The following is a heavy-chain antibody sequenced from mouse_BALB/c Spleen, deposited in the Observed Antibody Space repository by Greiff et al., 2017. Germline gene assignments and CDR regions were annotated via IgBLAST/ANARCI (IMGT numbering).Heavy chain of an antibody. J-gene: IGHJ4*01. CDR3: VGNYLYAMDY. CDR2: IWTGGGT. V-gene: IGHV2-9-2*01. Sequence: QVQLKESGPGLVAPSQSLSITCTVSGFSFTSYDISWIRQPPGKGLEWLGVIWTGGGTNYNSAFMSRLSISKDNSKSQVFLKMNSLQTDDTAIYYCVGNYLYAMDYWGQGTSVTVSS. CDR1: GFSFTSYD. D-gene: IGHD2-1*01.